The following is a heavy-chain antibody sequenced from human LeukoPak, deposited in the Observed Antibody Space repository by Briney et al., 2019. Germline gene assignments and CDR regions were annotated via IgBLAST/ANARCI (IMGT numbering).Heavy chain of an antibody. CDR2: INQDGSQI. Sequence: GGSLRLSCAVSGFTSSNSWMSWGRQAPGRGLGWVASINQDGSQIHYVASVTGRCTISRDNAKKAPYRERSSLRAEDTAEYYCARLFGEVTIYDYWGQGTLVTVSS. D-gene: IGHD3-10*01. CDR3: ARLFGEVTIYDY. V-gene: IGHV3-7*01. CDR1: GFTSSNSW. J-gene: IGHJ4*02.